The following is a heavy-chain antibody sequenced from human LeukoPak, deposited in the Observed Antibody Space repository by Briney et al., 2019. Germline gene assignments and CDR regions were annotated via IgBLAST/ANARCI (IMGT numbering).Heavy chain of an antibody. CDR3: RRGETNTNP. J-gene: IGHJ5*02. CDR1: GHSDSSNSAA. V-gene: IGHV6-1*01. Sequence: SQTVSLTCGIWGHSDSSNSAAWNWIRQSPSRGLEWLRRTYYKSQWYYEYAVSLKNLITIKAHKSKYPFSLQLTALTIADTAIYYCRRGETNTNPWGQGTLVT. D-gene: IGHD1-14*01. CDR2: TYYKSQWYY.